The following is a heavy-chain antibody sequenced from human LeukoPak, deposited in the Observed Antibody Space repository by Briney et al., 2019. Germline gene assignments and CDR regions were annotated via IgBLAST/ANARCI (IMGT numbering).Heavy chain of an antibody. D-gene: IGHD2-15*01. Sequence: PSETLSLTCAVYGGSFSSYYWSWIRQPPGKGLEWIGEINHSGSTNYNPSLKSRVTISVDTSKNQFSLKLSSVTAADTAVYYCARGGGYCSGGSCYTIDYWGQGTLVTVSS. V-gene: IGHV4-34*01. J-gene: IGHJ4*02. CDR1: GGSFSSYY. CDR3: ARGGGYCSGGSCYTIDY. CDR2: INHSGST.